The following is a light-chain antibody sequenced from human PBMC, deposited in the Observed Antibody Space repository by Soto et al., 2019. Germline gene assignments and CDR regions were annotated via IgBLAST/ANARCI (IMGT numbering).Light chain of an antibody. Sequence: RTHSPSTVSVSLLYSVSLSCRANESISNNLAWYQQKPGQPPRLLIYSASTRAPGIPARVSGGGSGTQFSLTISSLQSEDFALYYCQQRTSWPRTFGQGTRLETK. J-gene: IGKJ5*01. V-gene: IGKV3D-15*01. CDR2: SAS. CDR1: ESISNN. CDR3: QQRTSWPRT.